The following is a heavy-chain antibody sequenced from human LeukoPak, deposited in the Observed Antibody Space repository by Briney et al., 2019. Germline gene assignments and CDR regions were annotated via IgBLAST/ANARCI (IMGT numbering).Heavy chain of an antibody. CDR3: AVQRTLWQQVLDH. Sequence: GGSLRLSCAASGFTFSSYWMHWVRQAPGKGLVWVSRINSDGSTTYYADSVKGRFTISRDNSKNTLYLQMNSLRAEDTAVYYCAVQRTLWQQVLDHWGQGVLVTVSS. CDR1: GFTFSSYW. J-gene: IGHJ4*02. V-gene: IGHV3-74*01. CDR2: INSDGSTT. D-gene: IGHD6-13*01.